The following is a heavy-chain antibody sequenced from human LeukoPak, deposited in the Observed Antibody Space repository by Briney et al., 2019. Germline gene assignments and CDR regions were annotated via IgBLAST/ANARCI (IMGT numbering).Heavy chain of an antibody. CDR3: ASPGISLGAFDI. Sequence: ASVNVSCKASGYTFTGYYMHWERQAPGQGLEWMGWINPNSGGTNYAQKFQGRVTMTRDTSISTAYMELSRLRSDDTAVYYCASPGISLGAFDIWGQGTMVTVSS. CDR1: GYTFTGYY. CDR2: INPNSGGT. V-gene: IGHV1-2*02. D-gene: IGHD6-13*01. J-gene: IGHJ3*02.